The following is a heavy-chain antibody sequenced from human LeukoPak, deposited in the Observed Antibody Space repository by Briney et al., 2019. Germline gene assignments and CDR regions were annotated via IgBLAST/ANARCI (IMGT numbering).Heavy chain of an antibody. CDR1: GGSISSYY. J-gene: IGHJ6*02. D-gene: IGHD4-17*01. Sequence: PSEILSLTCTVSGGSISSYYWSWIRQPPGKGLEWIGYIYYSWSTNYNPSLKSRVTISVDTSKNQFSLKLSSVTAADTAVYYCARHGSGGGYGDYVPYYYYGMDVWGQGTTVTVSS. CDR2: IYYSWST. CDR3: ARHGSGGGYGDYVPYYYYGMDV. V-gene: IGHV4-59*08.